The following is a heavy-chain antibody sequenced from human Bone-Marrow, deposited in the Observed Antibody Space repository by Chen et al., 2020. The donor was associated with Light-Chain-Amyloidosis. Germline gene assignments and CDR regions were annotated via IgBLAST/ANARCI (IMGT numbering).Heavy chain of an antibody. CDR2: IYISRNT. CDR1: GGSIRSDNYY. J-gene: IGHJ4*02. V-gene: IGHV4-61*02. Sequence: QVQLQESGQGLVKPSQTLSLTCTVSGGSIRSDNYYWSWIRQPAGKGLEWIGHIYISRNTNYNPSLKSRVTISLDTSKNQFSLNLSSVTAADTAVYYCARSYSGYFDYWGQGTQVTVSS. CDR3: ARSYSGYFDY. D-gene: IGHD5-12*01.